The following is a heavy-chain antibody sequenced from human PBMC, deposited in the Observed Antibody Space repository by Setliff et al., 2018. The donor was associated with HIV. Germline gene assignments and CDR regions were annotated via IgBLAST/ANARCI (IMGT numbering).Heavy chain of an antibody. CDR2: ITWNSDNT. D-gene: IGHD1-26*01. J-gene: IGHJ6*04. CDR3: VKDGTLIGRYYQFFDA. CDR1: GFTFNDYA. Sequence: LRLSCAASGFTFNDYAMHWVRQPPGKGLEWVSGITWNSDNTYYADSVKGRFTISRDNAKNSVYLQMTSLRPEDTAFYCCVKDGTLIGRYYQFFDAWGKGIMVTVSS. V-gene: IGHV3-9*01.